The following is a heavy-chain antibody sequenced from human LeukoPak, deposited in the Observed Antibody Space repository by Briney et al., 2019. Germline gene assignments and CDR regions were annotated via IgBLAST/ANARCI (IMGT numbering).Heavy chain of an antibody. V-gene: IGHV3-9*01. J-gene: IGHJ4*02. CDR2: ISWNSGSI. CDR1: GFTFDDYA. D-gene: IGHD6-13*01. Sequence: PGRSLRLSCAASGFTFDDYAMHWVRQAPGKGLEWVSGISWNSGSIGYADSVKGRFTISRDNAKNSLYLQMNSLRAEDTALYYCAKDAESLAAGSSYFDYWGQGTLVTVSS. CDR3: AKDAESLAAGSSYFDY.